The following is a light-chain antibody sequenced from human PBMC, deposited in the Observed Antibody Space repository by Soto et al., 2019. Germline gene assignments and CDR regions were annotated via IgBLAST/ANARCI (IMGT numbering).Light chain of an antibody. CDR3: NSYASSSTLDV. V-gene: IGLV2-14*03. CDR2: DVS. CDR1: SSDVGRYDY. Sequence: SALTQPASVSGSPGQSVTLSCTGTSSDVGRYDYVSWYQQHPGKAPQLIIYDVSSRPSGVSNRFSGSKSGNTASLTISGLQAEDEADYYCNSYASSSTLDVFGTGTKLTVL. J-gene: IGLJ1*01.